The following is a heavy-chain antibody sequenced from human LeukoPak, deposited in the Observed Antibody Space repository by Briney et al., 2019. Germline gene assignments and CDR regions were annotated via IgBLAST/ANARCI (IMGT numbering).Heavy chain of an antibody. D-gene: IGHD2-2*01. CDR2: IIPIFGTA. J-gene: IGHJ4*02. V-gene: IGHV1-69*13. CDR1: GYTFTSYG. CDR3: ALEGGVVVPAATAFDY. Sequence: SVKVSCKASGYTFTSYGISWVRQAPGQGLEWMGGIIPIFGTANYAQKFQGRVTITADESTSTAYMELSSLRSEDTAVYYCALEGGVVVPAATAFDYWGQGTLVTVSS.